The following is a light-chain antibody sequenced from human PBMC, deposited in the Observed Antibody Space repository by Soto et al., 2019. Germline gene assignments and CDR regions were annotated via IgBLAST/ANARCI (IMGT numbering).Light chain of an antibody. V-gene: IGLV2-11*01. CDR1: SSDVGGYNY. Sequence: QSVLTQPRSVSGSPGQSVTISCTGTSSDVGGYNYVSWYQQHPGKAPKLVIYDVSRRPSGVPDRFSGSKSGNTASLTISGLQAEDEADYSCCSYAGSYTYVFGTGTKVTVL. J-gene: IGLJ1*01. CDR3: CSYAGSYTYV. CDR2: DVS.